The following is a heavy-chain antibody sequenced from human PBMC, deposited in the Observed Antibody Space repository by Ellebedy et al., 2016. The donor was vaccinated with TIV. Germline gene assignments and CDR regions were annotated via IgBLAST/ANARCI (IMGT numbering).Heavy chain of an antibody. Sequence: PGGSLRLSCAASGFTFSIYWMSWVRQAPGKGLECVANIKQDGSEKSYVDSVKGRFTISRDNAKNSLYLQLNSLRAEDTAVYYCARDHHGLSHWGQGTLVTVSS. D-gene: IGHD4-17*01. CDR3: ARDHHGLSH. V-gene: IGHV3-7*03. CDR1: GFTFSIYW. CDR2: IKQDGSEK. J-gene: IGHJ4*02.